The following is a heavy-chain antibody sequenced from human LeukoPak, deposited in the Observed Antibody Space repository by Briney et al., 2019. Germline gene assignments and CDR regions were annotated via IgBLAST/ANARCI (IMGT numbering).Heavy chain of an antibody. V-gene: IGHV1-2*02. D-gene: IGHD3-10*01. CDR2: INPNNGDT. CDR1: GYTFTGYH. CDR3: ARELYGSGTYGFDY. J-gene: IGHJ4*02. Sequence: ASVKVSCKASGYTFTGYHMHWVRQAPGQGLEWMGCINPNNGDTNYAQRFQGRVTMTRDTSITTAYMEQSSLRSDDTAVYYCARELYGSGTYGFDYWGQGTLVTVSS.